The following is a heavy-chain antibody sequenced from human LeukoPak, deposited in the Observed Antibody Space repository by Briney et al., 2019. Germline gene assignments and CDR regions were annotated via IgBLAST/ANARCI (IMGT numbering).Heavy chain of an antibody. Sequence: GRSLRLSCAASGFTFSSYGMHWVRQAPGKGLEWVAVIWYDGGNKYYADSVKGRFTISRDNSKNTLYLQMNSLRAEDTAVYYCAKDTIRDGYNFYYWGQGTLVTVSS. CDR3: AKDTIRDGYNFYY. J-gene: IGHJ4*02. D-gene: IGHD5-24*01. CDR2: IWYDGGNK. CDR1: GFTFSSYG. V-gene: IGHV3-33*06.